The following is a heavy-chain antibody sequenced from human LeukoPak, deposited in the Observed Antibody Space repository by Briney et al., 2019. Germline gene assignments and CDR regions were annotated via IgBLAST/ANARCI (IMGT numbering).Heavy chain of an antibody. D-gene: IGHD2-15*01. Sequence: GESLKISCKGYGYSFTSYWIGWVRQMPGKGLEWMGIIYPGDSDTRYSPSFQGQVTISADKSISTAYLQWSSLKASDTAMYYCARKPLGYCSGGSCYPNWYFDLWGRGTLVTVSS. V-gene: IGHV5-51*01. J-gene: IGHJ2*01. CDR1: GYSFTSYW. CDR3: ARKPLGYCSGGSCYPNWYFDL. CDR2: IYPGDSDT.